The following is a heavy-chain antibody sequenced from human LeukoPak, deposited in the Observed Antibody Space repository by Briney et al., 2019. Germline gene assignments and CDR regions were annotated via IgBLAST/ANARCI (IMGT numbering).Heavy chain of an antibody. J-gene: IGHJ4*02. CDR3: ASRSSVAASGPG. CDR1: GFTFSSYS. CDR2: ISSSSSTI. Sequence: GGSLRLSCAASGFTFSSYSMNWVRQAPGKGLEWVSYISSSSSTIYYADSVKGRFTISRDNAKNSLHLQMNSLRAEDTALYYCASRSSVAASGPGWGQGTLVTVSS. V-gene: IGHV3-48*04. D-gene: IGHD2-15*01.